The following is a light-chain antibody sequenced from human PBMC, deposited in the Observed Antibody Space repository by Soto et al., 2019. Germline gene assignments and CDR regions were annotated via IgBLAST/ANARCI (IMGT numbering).Light chain of an antibody. CDR2: AAS. J-gene: IGKJ4*01. CDR3: QQSHSTPLT. V-gene: IGKV1-39*01. CDR1: QSISSY. Sequence: DIQMTQSPSSLSASVGDRVTITCRASQSISSYLNWYQQKPGKAPKLLIYAASSLQSGVPSRFSGSGSGTDFTLTIISLQPEDFTTYYCQQSHSTPLTFGGGTKVAIK.